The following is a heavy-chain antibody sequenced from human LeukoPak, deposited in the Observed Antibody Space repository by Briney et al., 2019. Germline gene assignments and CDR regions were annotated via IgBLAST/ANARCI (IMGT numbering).Heavy chain of an antibody. CDR1: GYTFTSYY. CDR3: AKTRVGIRGVYPTGAFDI. CDR2: INPSGGST. Sequence: ASVKVSCKASGYTFTSYYMHWVRQAPGQGLEWMGIINPSGGSTSYAQKFQGRVTMTRDMSTSTVYMELSRLRSDDTAVYYCAKTRVGIRGVYPTGAFDIWGQGTMVTVSS. V-gene: IGHV1-46*01. J-gene: IGHJ3*02. D-gene: IGHD3-10*01.